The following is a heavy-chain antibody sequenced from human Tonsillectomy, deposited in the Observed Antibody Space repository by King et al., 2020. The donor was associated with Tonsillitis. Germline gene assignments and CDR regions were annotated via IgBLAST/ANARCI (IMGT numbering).Heavy chain of an antibody. CDR1: GFTFSSYG. Sequence: QLVESGGGVVQPGGSLRLSCAASGFTFSSYGMHWVRQAPGKGLEWVAFIRYDGSNKYYADSVKGRFTISRDNSKNTLYLQMNSLRAEDTAVYYCAKPRWYPYYFDYWGQGTLVTVSS. J-gene: IGHJ4*02. CDR2: IRYDGSNK. D-gene: IGHD6-13*01. V-gene: IGHV3-30*02. CDR3: AKPRWYPYYFDY.